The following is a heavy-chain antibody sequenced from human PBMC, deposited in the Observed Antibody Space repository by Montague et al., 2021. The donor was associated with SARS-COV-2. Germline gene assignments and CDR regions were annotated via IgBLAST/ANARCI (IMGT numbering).Heavy chain of an antibody. V-gene: IGHV3-30-3*01. CDR2: ISYDGSNK. CDR3: ARGRGTYSLDY. J-gene: IGHJ4*02. CDR1: GFTLSRYA. Sequence: SLRLSCAASGFTLSRYAMRWVRQAPGKGLEWVAVISYDGSNKHNADSVKGRFTISRDKSKNTLYVQMNSLRAEDTAVYYCARGRGTYSLDYWGQGTLVTVSS. D-gene: IGHD1-26*01.